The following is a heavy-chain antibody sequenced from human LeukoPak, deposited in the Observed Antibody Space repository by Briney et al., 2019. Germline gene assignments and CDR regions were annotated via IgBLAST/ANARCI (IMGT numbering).Heavy chain of an antibody. CDR1: GGSISSSSYY. D-gene: IGHD3-22*01. CDR3: ARRRYYYDSSGYNFDY. J-gene: IGHJ4*02. Sequence: SETLSLTCTVSGGSISSSSYYWGWIRQPPGKGLEWIGSIYYSGSTYYNPSLKSRVTISVDTSKNQFSLKLSSVTAADTAVYYCARRRYYYDSSGYNFDYWGQGTLVTVSS. V-gene: IGHV4-39*01. CDR2: IYYSGST.